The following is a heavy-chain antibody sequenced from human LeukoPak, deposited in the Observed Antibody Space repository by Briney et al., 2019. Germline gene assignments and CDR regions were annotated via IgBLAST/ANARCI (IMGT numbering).Heavy chain of an antibody. CDR3: ARGRSITLLRGVAMSDGFDI. CDR2: TDTSGRYV. CDR1: GFTFSNYG. D-gene: IGHD3-10*01. Sequence: GGSLRLSCAASGFTFSNYGMNCVRQAPGKGLEWVSFTDTSGRYVYYGDSVKGRFTISRDNAKNLLFLQMNGLRAEDTALYYCARGRSITLLRGVAMSDGFDIWGQGAMVAVSS. J-gene: IGHJ3*02. V-gene: IGHV3-21*06.